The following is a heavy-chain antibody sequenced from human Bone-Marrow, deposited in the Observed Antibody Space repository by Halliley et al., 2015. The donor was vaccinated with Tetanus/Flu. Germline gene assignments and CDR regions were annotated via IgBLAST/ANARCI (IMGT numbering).Heavy chain of an antibody. CDR2: FYYSGST. Sequence: GLVKPSETLSHTCAVSGGSISHYYWSWIRQPPGKGLEWIGYFYYSGSTNYNSSLESRVTMSVDTSKNQVSLKLRSVTAADTAVYYCATVRREHLRLAELSFGAWGQGTLVTVSS. CDR3: ATVRREHLRLAELSFGA. CDR1: GGSISHYY. V-gene: IGHV4-59*01. D-gene: IGHD3-16*01. J-gene: IGHJ5*02.